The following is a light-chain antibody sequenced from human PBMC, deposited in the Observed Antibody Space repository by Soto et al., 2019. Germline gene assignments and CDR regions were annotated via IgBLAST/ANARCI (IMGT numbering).Light chain of an antibody. CDR3: QQSYSTAWT. V-gene: IGKV1-39*01. Sequence: DIQMTQSPSSLSASVGDRVTITCRASQGISTYLNWYQQKPGKAPKLLIYAASSLQSGVPSRFSGSGSETDFTLTISSLQPEHFATYSCQQSYSTAWTFGQGTQGEIK. CDR2: AAS. J-gene: IGKJ1*01. CDR1: QGISTY.